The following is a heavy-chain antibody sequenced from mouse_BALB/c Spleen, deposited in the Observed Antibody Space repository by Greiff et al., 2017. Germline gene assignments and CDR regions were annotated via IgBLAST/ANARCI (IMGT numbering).Heavy chain of an antibody. CDR1: GYTFTSYY. D-gene: IGHD1-1*01. Sequence: VQLVESGPELVKPGASVKMSCKASGYTFTSYYIHWVKQRPGQGLEWIGWIYPGDGSTKYNEKFKGKTTLTADKSSSTAYMLLSSLTSEDSAIYFCARQSNYYYGSRRYFDVWGAGTTVTVSS. V-gene: IGHV1S56*01. J-gene: IGHJ1*01. CDR2: IYPGDGST. CDR3: ARQSNYYYGSRRYFDV.